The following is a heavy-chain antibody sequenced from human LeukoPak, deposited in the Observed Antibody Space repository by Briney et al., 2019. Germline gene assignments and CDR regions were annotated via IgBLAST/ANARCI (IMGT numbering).Heavy chain of an antibody. CDR2: INQIGSEK. V-gene: IGHV3-7*04. D-gene: IGHD3-22*01. CDR1: GFTFSKYW. Sequence: PGGSLRLSCAASGFTFSKYWMSWVRQAPGKGLEWVANINQIGSEKYYVDSVKGRFTISRDNAKNSLYLQMNSLRAEDTAVYYCAKEIKPITMIVVVIASGMDVWGQGTTVTVSS. CDR3: AKEIKPITMIVVVIASGMDV. J-gene: IGHJ6*02.